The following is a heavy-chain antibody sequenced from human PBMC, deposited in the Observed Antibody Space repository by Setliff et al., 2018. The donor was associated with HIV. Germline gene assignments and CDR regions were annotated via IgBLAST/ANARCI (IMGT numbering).Heavy chain of an antibody. V-gene: IGHV4-4*01. CDR3: ARLDWFSKNFDF. CDR2: AYHRGNT. Sequence: ETLSLTCAVSGVSTSNNNYWWSWVRQPPGKGLEWIGEAYHRGNTNYNPSLKSRVTMSVDKSLNQVSLKLSSVTAADTAVYFCARLDWFSKNFDFWGQGTLVTVSS. CDR1: GVSTSNNNYW. J-gene: IGHJ4*02. D-gene: IGHD3-3*01.